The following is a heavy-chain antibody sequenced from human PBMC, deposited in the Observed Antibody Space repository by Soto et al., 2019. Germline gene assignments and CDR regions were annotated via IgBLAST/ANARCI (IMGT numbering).Heavy chain of an antibody. J-gene: IGHJ3*02. V-gene: IGHV1-18*01. CDR2: ISAYNGNT. D-gene: IGHD3-10*01. Sequence: QVQLVQSGAEVKKPGASVKVSCKASGYTFTSYGISWVRQAPGQGLEWMGWISAYNGNTNYAQKLQGRVTMTTDTSTSTAYMELRSLGSDGTAVYYCARVRTLWFGELLRHDAFDIWGQGTMVTVSS. CDR3: ARVRTLWFGELLRHDAFDI. CDR1: GYTFTSYG.